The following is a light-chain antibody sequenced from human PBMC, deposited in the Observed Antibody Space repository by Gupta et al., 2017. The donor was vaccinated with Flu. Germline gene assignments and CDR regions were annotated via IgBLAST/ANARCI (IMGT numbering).Light chain of an antibody. CDR1: QSVLYSSNNKNY. Sequence: VSLGERATINCKSSQSVLYSSNNKNYLAWYQQKPGQPPKLLIYWASTRESGVPDRFSGSGSGTDFTLTISSLQAEDVAVYYCQQYYSTLTFGQGTKLEIK. V-gene: IGKV4-1*01. J-gene: IGKJ2*01. CDR2: WAS. CDR3: QQYYSTLT.